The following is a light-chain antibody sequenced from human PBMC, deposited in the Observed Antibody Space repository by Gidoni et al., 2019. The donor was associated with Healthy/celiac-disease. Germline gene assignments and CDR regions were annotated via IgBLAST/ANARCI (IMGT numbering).Light chain of an antibody. V-gene: IGLV3-1*01. Sequence: SYELTQPTSVYVSPGQTANITCPGDKLGDKYACWYPQKPGQSPVLVIYQDSKRPSGIPERFSGSNSGNTATLTISGTQAMDEADYYCQAWDSSTAVFGTGTKITVL. J-gene: IGLJ1*01. CDR1: KLGDKY. CDR3: QAWDSSTAV. CDR2: QDS.